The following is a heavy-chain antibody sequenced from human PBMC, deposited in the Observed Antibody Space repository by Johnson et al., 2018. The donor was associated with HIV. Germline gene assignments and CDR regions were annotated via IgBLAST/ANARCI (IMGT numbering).Heavy chain of an antibody. CDR3: AKDKVAWGAMVGGGAFDI. J-gene: IGHJ3*02. V-gene: IGHV3-9*01. CDR2: ISWNSGSI. Sequence: VQLVESGGGLVKPGRSLRLSCAASGFTFDDYAMHWVRQAPGKGLEWVSGISWNSGSIGYADSVKGRFTISRDNAKNSLYLQMNSLRADDTALYYCAKDKVAWGAMVGGGAFDIWGQGTMVTVSS. CDR1: GFTFDDYA. D-gene: IGHD5-18*01.